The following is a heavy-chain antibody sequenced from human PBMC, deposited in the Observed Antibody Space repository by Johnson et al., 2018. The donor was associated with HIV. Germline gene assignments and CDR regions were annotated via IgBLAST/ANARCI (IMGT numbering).Heavy chain of an antibody. CDR2: INWNGAIT. V-gene: IGHV3-20*04. J-gene: IGHJ3*02. CDR1: GFTFDDYD. D-gene: IGHD1-26*01. Sequence: VQLVESGGSVERPGGSLRLSCVASGFTFDDYDLSWVRQAPGKGLEWVSGINWNGAITGHVDSVKGRCTISRDNTKNSLYLQMNNLRAEDTALYYCGRRDSGSLSFDIWGQGTMVTVSS. CDR3: GRRDSGSLSFDI.